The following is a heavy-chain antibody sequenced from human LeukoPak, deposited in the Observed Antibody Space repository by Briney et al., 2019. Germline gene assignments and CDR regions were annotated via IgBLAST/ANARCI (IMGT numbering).Heavy chain of an antibody. D-gene: IGHD1-26*01. CDR1: GFTFSRYA. CDR3: VKDVGGSYAFDY. CDR2: INDNGGRT. J-gene: IGHJ4*02. Sequence: GGSLRLSCSASGFTFSRYAMHWVRQAPGKGLEYVSGINDNGGRTHYGDSVKGRLSISRDNSKNTLHLQMSTLRAEDTALYYCVKDVGGSYAFDYWGQGILVTVAS. V-gene: IGHV3-64D*09.